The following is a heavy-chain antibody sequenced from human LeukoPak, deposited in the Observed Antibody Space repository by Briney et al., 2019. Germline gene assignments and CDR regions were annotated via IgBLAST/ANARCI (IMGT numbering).Heavy chain of an antibody. V-gene: IGHV1-46*01. CDR2: INPSGGST. J-gene: IGHJ4*02. CDR3: ARVRRGSGWYRLDY. CDR1: GYTFTSYY. D-gene: IGHD6-19*01. Sequence: ASVKVSCKASGYTFTSYYMHWVRQAPGQGLEWMGIINPSGGSTSCAQKFQGRVTMTRDTSTSTAYMELRSLRSDDTAVYYCARVRRGSGWYRLDYWGQGTLVTVSS.